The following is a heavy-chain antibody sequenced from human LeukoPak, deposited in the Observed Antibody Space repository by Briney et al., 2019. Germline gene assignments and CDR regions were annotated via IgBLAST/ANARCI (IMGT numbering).Heavy chain of an antibody. CDR2: ISAYNGNT. CDR1: GYTFTSYG. CDR3: ARDATMVRGVIGLDP. V-gene: IGHV1-18*01. D-gene: IGHD3-10*01. J-gene: IGHJ5*02. Sequence: ASVKVSCKASGYTFTSYGISWVRQAPGQGLEWMGWISAYNGNTNYAQKLQGRVTMTTDTSTSTAYMELRSLRSDDPAVYYCARDATMVRGVIGLDPWGQGTLVTVSS.